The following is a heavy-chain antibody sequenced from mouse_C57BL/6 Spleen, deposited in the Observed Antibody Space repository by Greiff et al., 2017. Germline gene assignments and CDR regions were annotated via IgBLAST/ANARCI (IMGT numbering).Heavy chain of an antibody. CDR1: GYSITSGYY. V-gene: IGHV3-6*01. CDR3: AREITRGYAMDY. Sequence: EVKLQESGPGLVKPSQSLSLTCSVTGYSITSGYYWNWIRQFPGNKLEWMGYISYDGSNNYNPSLKNRISITRDTSKNQFFLKLNSVTTEDTATYYCAREITRGYAMDYWGQGTSVTVSS. D-gene: IGHD1-3*01. J-gene: IGHJ4*01. CDR2: ISYDGSN.